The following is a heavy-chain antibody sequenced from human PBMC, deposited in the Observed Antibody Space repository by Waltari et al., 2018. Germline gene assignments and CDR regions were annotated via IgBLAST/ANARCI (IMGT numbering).Heavy chain of an antibody. CDR1: GGSFSDYY. J-gene: IGHJ4*02. Sequence: QVQLQQWGAGLVKPSETLSLTCAVYGGSFSDYYWSWTRQPPGKGLEWIGEINRSGSTKYNPSLKSRVTISVDRSKNQFSLNLRSVTAADTAVYYCASSSDAGDYWGQGTLVTVSS. V-gene: IGHV4-34*01. CDR3: ASSSDAGDY. CDR2: INRSGST. D-gene: IGHD6-13*01.